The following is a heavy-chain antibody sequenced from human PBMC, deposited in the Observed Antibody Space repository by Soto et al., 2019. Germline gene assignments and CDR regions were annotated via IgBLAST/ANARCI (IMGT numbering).Heavy chain of an antibody. CDR1: ADSISGFD. J-gene: IGHJ5*02. V-gene: IGHV4-59*08. D-gene: IGHD6-13*01. CDR2: IYYSGST. Sequence: ETLSLTGTVAADSISGFDWSWIRPTPRKGLAWIGYIYYSGSTNYNPSLKSRVTISVDTSKNQFSLKLSSVTAADTAVYYCASSPVGPSSWYRWFDPWGQGTLVTVSS. CDR3: ASSPVGPSSWYRWFDP.